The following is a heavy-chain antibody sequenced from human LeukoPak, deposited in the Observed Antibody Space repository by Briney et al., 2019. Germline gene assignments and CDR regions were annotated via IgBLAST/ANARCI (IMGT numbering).Heavy chain of an antibody. CDR2: IYYSGNT. V-gene: IGHV4-59*13. D-gene: IGHD5-18*01. CDR3: ARAPPTGYNYGYYFDF. J-gene: IGHJ4*02. CDR1: GDSIRSYY. Sequence: SETLSLTCIVSGDSIRSYYWSWIRQPPGKGLEWIGHIYYSGNTNYNPSLKSRVTMSVDTSKNQFSLKLSSVTAADTAVYYCARAPPTGYNYGYYFDFWGQGTQVTVSS.